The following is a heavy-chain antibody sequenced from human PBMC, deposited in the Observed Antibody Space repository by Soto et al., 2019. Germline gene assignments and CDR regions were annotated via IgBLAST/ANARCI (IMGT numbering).Heavy chain of an antibody. Sequence: PGGSLRLSCAASGFTFSSYAMSWVLQAPGKGLEWVSAISGRGGGTYYADSVKGRFTISRDNAKNTLYLQMNSLRAEDTAVYYCPRVGASGGTPILNYYYYGMDVWGQGTTVTVSS. V-gene: IGHV3-23*01. CDR2: ISGRGGGT. CDR1: GFTFSSYA. J-gene: IGHJ6*02. CDR3: PRVGASGGTPILNYYYYGMDV. D-gene: IGHD2-15*01.